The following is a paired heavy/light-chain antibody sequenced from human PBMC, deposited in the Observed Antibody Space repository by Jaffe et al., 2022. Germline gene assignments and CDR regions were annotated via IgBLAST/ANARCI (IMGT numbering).Light chain of an antibody. Sequence: NFMLTQPHSVSESPGKTVTISCTRSSGSIASNYVQWYQQRPGSSPTTVIYEDNQRPSGVPDRFSGSIDSSSNSASLTISGLKTEDEADYYCQSYDSSNQVFGGGTKLTVL. CDR3: QSYDSSNQV. J-gene: IGLJ3*02. V-gene: IGLV6-57*01. CDR1: SGSIASNY. CDR2: EDN.
Heavy chain of an antibody. D-gene: IGHD3-3*01. Sequence: QVQLVQSGSELKKPGASVKVSCKASGYTFTSYAMNWVRQAPGQGLEWMGWINTNTGNPTYAQGFTGRFVFSLDTSVSTAYLQISSLKAEDTAVYYCARGNPGTIFGVVIIQYYFDYWGQGTLVTVSS. CDR3: ARGNPGTIFGVVIIQYYFDY. J-gene: IGHJ4*02. CDR2: INTNTGNP. CDR1: GYTFTSYA. V-gene: IGHV7-4-1*02.